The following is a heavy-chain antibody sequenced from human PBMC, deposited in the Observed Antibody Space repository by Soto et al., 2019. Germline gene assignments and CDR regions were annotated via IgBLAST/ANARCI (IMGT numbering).Heavy chain of an antibody. CDR1: GYTLTELS. V-gene: IGHV1-24*01. Sequence: ASVKVSCKVSGYTLTELSMHWVRQAPGKGLEWMGGFDPEDGETIYAQKFQGRVTMTEDTSTDTAYMELSSLRSEDMAVYYCATRHSYLPGMDVWGQGTTVTVSS. CDR3: ATRHSYLPGMDV. CDR2: FDPEDGET. J-gene: IGHJ6*02. D-gene: IGHD5-18*01.